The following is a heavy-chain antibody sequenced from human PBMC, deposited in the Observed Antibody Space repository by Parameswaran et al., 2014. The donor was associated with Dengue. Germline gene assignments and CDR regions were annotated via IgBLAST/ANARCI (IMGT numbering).Heavy chain of an antibody. Sequence: SWVRQAPGQGLEWMGEIIPIFGTANYAQKFQGRVTITADESTSTAYMELSSLRSEDTAVYYCASAGSSSADFDYWGQGTLVTVSS. CDR2: IIPIFGTA. J-gene: IGHJ4*02. V-gene: IGHV1-69*01. D-gene: IGHD6-6*01. CDR3: ASAGSSSADFDY.